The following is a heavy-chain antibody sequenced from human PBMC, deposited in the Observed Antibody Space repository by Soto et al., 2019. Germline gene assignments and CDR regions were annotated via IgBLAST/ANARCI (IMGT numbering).Heavy chain of an antibody. D-gene: IGHD5-18*01. V-gene: IGHV4-61*03. CDR2: IYNSGST. CDR1: GGSVSSGSDY. Sequence: QVQLQESGPGLMKPSETLSLTCTVSGGSVSSGSDYWSWIRQPPGKGLEWIGYIYNSGSTNYNPYLKSRVTISADTSNNHFSLKLRSVTAADTAVSYCASPLYNYGPIDAWGQGTPVTVSS. CDR3: ASPLYNYGPIDA. J-gene: IGHJ6*02.